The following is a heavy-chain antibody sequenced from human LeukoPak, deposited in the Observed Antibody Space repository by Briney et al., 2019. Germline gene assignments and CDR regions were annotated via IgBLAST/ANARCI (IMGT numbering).Heavy chain of an antibody. Sequence: GRSLRLSCAASGFTFDDYTMHWVRQAPGKGLEWVSGISWNSESIDYADSVKGRFTTSRDNAKKSLSLQMNSLRAEDTAFYYCAKGSYYASGSSLFDYWGQGTLVTVSS. CDR3: AKGSYYASGSSLFDY. CDR1: GFTFDDYT. D-gene: IGHD3-10*01. V-gene: IGHV3-9*01. J-gene: IGHJ4*02. CDR2: ISWNSESI.